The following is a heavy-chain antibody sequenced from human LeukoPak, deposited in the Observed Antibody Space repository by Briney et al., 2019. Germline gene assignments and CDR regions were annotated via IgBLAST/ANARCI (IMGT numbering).Heavy chain of an antibody. CDR3: ARRGSAAAGTGFDP. CDR2: IYYSGST. Sequence: SETLSLTCTVSGGSISSYYWSWIRQPPGKGLEWIGYIYYSGSTNYNPSLKRRVTISVDTSKNQFSLKLSSVTAADTAVYYWARRGSAAAGTGFDPWGQGTLVTVSS. J-gene: IGHJ5*02. CDR1: GGSISSYY. D-gene: IGHD6-13*01. V-gene: IGHV4-59*08.